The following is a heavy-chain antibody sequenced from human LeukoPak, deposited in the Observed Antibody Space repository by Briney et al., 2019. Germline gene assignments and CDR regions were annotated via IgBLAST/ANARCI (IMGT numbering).Heavy chain of an antibody. V-gene: IGHV4-31*03. Sequence: PSQTLSLTGTVSGGSISSGGYYWGWIRQPPGKGLEWIGDIYYSGSTYYNPSLKSRVTISVDTSKNQFSLKLSSVTAADAAVYYCARQRYSGSYYGNNWFDPWGQGTLVTVSS. D-gene: IGHD1-26*01. CDR3: ARQRYSGSYYGNNWFDP. CDR2: IYYSGST. J-gene: IGHJ5*02. CDR1: GGSISSGGYY.